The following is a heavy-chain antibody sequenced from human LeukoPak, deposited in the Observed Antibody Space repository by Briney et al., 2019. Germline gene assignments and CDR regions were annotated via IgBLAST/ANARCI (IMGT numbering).Heavy chain of an antibody. CDR1: GYTFTSYD. CDR3: ARGSGSIMVRGVSAHFDY. Sequence: ASVKVSCKASGYTFTSYDINWVRQATGQGLEWMGWMNPNSGNTGYAQKFQGRVTMTRNTSISTAYMELSSLRSEDTAAYYCARGSGSIMVRGVSAHFDYWGQGTLVTVSS. J-gene: IGHJ4*02. D-gene: IGHD3-10*01. V-gene: IGHV1-8*01. CDR2: MNPNSGNT.